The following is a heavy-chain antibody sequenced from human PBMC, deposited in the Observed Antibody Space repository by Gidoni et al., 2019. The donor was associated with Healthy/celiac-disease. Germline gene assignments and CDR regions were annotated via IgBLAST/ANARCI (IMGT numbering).Heavy chain of an antibody. J-gene: IGHJ5*02. CDR3: AKGGADIEGIDP. CDR1: GFTFSSYA. V-gene: IGHV3-23*01. Sequence: EVQLLESGGGLVQPGGSLRLSCAASGFTFSSYAMSWVRQAPGKGLEWVSAMSGSGGSTYYADSVKGRFTISRDNSKNTLYLQMNSLRAEDTAVYYCAKGGADIEGIDPWGQGTLVTVSS. CDR2: MSGSGGST. D-gene: IGHD2-15*01.